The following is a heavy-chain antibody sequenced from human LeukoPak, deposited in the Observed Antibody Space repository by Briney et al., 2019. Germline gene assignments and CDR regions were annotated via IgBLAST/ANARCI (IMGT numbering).Heavy chain of an antibody. CDR1: GYTFISFG. J-gene: IGHJ4*02. CDR2: ISGYNGST. Sequence: ASVKVSCKASGYTFISFGFSWVRQAPGQGLEWMGWISGYNGSTKYAQNLEGRLTMTTDPSTSTAYMELRSLRSDDTAIYYCVRDCSTPCSIFSDYWGQGALVTVSS. D-gene: IGHD2-2*01. CDR3: VRDCSTPCSIFSDY. V-gene: IGHV1-18*01.